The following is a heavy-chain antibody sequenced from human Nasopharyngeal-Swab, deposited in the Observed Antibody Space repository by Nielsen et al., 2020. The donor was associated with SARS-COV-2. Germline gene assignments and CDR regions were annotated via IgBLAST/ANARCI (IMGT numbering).Heavy chain of an antibody. V-gene: IGHV3-23*01. Sequence: GGSLRLSCAASGFTFSSYAMTWVRQAPGQGLEWVSVVTGSGYGTDYADSVKGRFTISRDNAKNTLYLQMNSLRADDTAVYYCARKDVFAYGVDAFDIWGQGTMVTVSS. CDR3: ARKDVFAYGVDAFDI. CDR1: GFTFSSYA. D-gene: IGHD3-10*01. CDR2: VTGSGYGT. J-gene: IGHJ3*02.